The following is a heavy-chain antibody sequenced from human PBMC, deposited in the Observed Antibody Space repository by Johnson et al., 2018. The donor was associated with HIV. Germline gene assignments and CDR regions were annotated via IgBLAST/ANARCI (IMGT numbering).Heavy chain of an antibody. D-gene: IGHD3-10*01. CDR1: GFTFSNAW. Sequence: VQLVESGGGLVKPGGSLRLSCAASGFTFSNAWMSWVRQAPGKGLEWVGRIRSKANSYATTYAASVKGRFTISRDDSKNTAYLQMTSLKTEDTAVYYCARKLRDPAWGDAFDIWGQGTMVTVSS. J-gene: IGHJ3*02. V-gene: IGHV3-73*01. CDR2: IRSKANSYAT. CDR3: ARKLRDPAWGDAFDI.